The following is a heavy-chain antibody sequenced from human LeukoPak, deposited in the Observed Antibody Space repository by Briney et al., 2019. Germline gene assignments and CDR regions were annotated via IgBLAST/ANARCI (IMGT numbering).Heavy chain of an antibody. V-gene: IGHV4-34*01. J-gene: IGHJ6*02. CDR3: ARSYSYGPFLRYYYYGMDV. CDR2: INHSGST. CDR1: GGSFSGYY. Sequence: SETLSLTCAVYGGSFSGYYWSWIRQPPGKGLEWIGEINHSGSTNYNPSLKSRVTISVDTSKNQFSLKLSSVTAADTAVYYCARSYSYGPFLRYYYYGMDVWGQGTTVTVSS. D-gene: IGHD5-18*01.